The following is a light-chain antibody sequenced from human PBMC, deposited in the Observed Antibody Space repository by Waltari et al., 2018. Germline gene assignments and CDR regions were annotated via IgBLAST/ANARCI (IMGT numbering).Light chain of an antibody. CDR1: QSISST. CDR3: QQYYNWPRLT. V-gene: IGKV3-15*01. J-gene: IGKJ4*01. Sequence: EIVMTPSPATLSVSPGERATLSCRASQSISSTLAGYQQKPGQAPRLLIYDASTRATAIPARFSGSGSGTEFTLTISSLQSEDFAVYYCQQYYNWPRLTFGGGTKVEIK. CDR2: DAS.